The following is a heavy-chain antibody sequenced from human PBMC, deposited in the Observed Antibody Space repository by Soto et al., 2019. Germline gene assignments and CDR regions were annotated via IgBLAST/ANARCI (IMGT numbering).Heavy chain of an antibody. V-gene: IGHV3-74*01. Sequence: EVQLVESGGDLVQPGGSLRLSCAASGFSFSIFWMHWVRQAPGKGLVWVSSINGGGSSADYADSVKGRFTFSRDNAKNTVYLQMNSLRAEDTAVYYCTRGGGYSGYDPFDYRGQGTLGTVSS. CDR1: GFSFSIFW. D-gene: IGHD5-12*01. CDR2: INGGGSSA. CDR3: TRGGGYSGYDPFDY. J-gene: IGHJ4*02.